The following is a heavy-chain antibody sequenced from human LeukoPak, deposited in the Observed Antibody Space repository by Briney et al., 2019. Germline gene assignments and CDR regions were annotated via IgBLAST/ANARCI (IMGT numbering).Heavy chain of an antibody. V-gene: IGHV3-43*01. CDR2: ISWDGGST. CDR1: GFTFDDYA. Sequence: GGSLRLSCAASGFTFDDYAMHWVRQAPGKGLEWVSLISWDGGSTYYADSVKGRFTISRDNSKNSLYLQMSSLRSEDTALYYCAKFDYYDPFDYWGQGTLVTVSS. CDR3: AKFDYYDPFDY. D-gene: IGHD3-3*01. J-gene: IGHJ4*02.